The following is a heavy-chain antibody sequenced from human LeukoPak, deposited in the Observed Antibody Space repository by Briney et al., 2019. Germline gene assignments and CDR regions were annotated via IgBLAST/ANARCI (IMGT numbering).Heavy chain of an antibody. CDR1: GGSISNYY. J-gene: IGHJ4*02. D-gene: IGHD1-1*01. Sequence: PSETLSLTCTVSGGSISNYYWNWIRQPPGKGLEWIGYIYYTGNTNYNPSLKSRVTISVDTSKNQFSLKLNSVTAADTAVYFCARRAYSAAYWKHFDYWGQGTLVTVSS. CDR2: IYYTGNT. V-gene: IGHV4-59*08. CDR3: ARRAYSAAYWKHFDY.